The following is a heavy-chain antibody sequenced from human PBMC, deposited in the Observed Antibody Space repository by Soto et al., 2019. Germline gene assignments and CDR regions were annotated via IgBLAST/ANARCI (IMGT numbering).Heavy chain of an antibody. Sequence: SETLSLTCTVTGGAISGYYWTWIRQSDGEGLEWIGRIYSSGSTNYNPSLKSRVTISLDTSMNYFSLRLSSVTAADTAVYYCARDCGGDCYTVGYYYYGMDVWGQGTTVTVSS. CDR1: GGAISGYY. J-gene: IGHJ6*02. CDR3: ARDCGGDCYTVGYYYYGMDV. V-gene: IGHV4-4*07. D-gene: IGHD2-21*02. CDR2: IYSSGST.